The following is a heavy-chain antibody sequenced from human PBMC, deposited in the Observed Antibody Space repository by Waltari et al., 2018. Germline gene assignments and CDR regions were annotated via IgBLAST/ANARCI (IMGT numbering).Heavy chain of an antibody. V-gene: IGHV1-2*06. J-gene: IGHJ4*02. D-gene: IGHD6-13*01. CDR1: GYTFTGYS. CDR3: ARDSSIAASDY. Sequence: QVKLVQSGAEVKKPGASVKVSCKASGYTFTGYSMHWVRQAPGQGLEWMGRINPNSGGTNYAQKFQGMVTMTRYTSISTAYMELSRLRSDDTAVYYCARDSSIAASDYWGQGTLVTVSS. CDR2: INPNSGGT.